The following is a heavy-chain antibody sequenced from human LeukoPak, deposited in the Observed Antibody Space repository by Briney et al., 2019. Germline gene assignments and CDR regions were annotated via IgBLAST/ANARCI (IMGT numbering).Heavy chain of an antibody. CDR1: GGSISSHY. D-gene: IGHD6-6*01. Sequence: SETLSLTCTVSGGSISSHYWIWIRQPPGKGLDWIGYIYYSGSTNYNPSLKSRVTISVDTSKNQFSLKLSSVTAADTAVYYCARNGGYSSSSGVDYFDYWGQGTLVTVSS. CDR3: ARNGGYSSSSGVDYFDY. J-gene: IGHJ4*02. V-gene: IGHV4-59*11. CDR2: IYYSGST.